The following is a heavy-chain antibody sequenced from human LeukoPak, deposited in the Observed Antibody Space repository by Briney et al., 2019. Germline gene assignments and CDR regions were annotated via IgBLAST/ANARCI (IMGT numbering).Heavy chain of an antibody. CDR3: ARRSNNYILRPFDD. Sequence: PSETLSLTCAVSGYSISSGYYWGWIRQPPGKGLEWIGSTYHSGSTYYNPSLQSRVTLSVDTSKNHFSLRLTSVTAADTAVYYCARRSNNYILRPFDDWGQGTLVTVSS. D-gene: IGHD2/OR15-2a*01. CDR1: GYSISSGYY. V-gene: IGHV4-38-2*01. CDR2: TYHSGST. J-gene: IGHJ4*02.